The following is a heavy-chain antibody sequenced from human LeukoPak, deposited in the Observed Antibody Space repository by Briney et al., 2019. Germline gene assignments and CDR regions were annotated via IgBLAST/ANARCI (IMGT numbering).Heavy chain of an antibody. J-gene: IGHJ6*03. CDR1: GGTFSSYA. D-gene: IGHD3-16*01. CDR3: ARDRYLVKGPVWYYYTDV. V-gene: IGHV1-69*13. Sequence: SVKVSCKASGGTFSSYAISWVRQAPGQGLEWMGGIIPIFGTANYAQKFQGRVTITADESTSTAYMELSSLRSEDTAVYYCARDRYLVKGPVWYYYTDVWGKGTTVTVSS. CDR2: IIPIFGTA.